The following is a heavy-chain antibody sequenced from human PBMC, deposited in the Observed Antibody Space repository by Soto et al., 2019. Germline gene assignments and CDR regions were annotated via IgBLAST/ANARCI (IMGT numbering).Heavy chain of an antibody. V-gene: IGHV3-53*01. Sequence: GSLRLSCAASGLTFSSNYMSWVRQAPGRGLEWVSVIYSGGSTYYADSVKGRFTISRDNSKNTLYLQMNSLRAEDTAVYYCARERRDDTTTWDAFDIWGQGTMVTVSS. CDR2: IYSGGST. CDR3: ARERRDDTTTWDAFDI. CDR1: GLTFSSNY. D-gene: IGHD1-1*01. J-gene: IGHJ3*02.